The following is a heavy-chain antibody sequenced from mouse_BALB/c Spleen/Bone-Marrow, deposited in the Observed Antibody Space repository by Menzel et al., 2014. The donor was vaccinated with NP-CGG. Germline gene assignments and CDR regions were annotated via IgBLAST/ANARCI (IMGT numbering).Heavy chain of an antibody. J-gene: IGHJ4*01. CDR1: GYSITSDYA. CDR3: ARKALYYAMDY. Sequence: DVQLVESGPGLVKPSQSLSLTCTVTGYSITSDYAWNWIRQFPGNKLEWMGYISYSGSTSYNPSLKSRISITRDTSKNQFFLQLNSVTTEDTATYYCARKALYYAMDYWGQGTSVTVSS. CDR2: ISYSGST. V-gene: IGHV3-2*02.